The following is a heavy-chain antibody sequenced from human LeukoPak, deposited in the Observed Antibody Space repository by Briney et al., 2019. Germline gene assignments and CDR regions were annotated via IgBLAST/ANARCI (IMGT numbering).Heavy chain of an antibody. CDR1: GYTFTSYD. J-gene: IGHJ6*03. D-gene: IGHD6-13*01. Sequence: ASVKVSCKASGYTFTSYDINWVRQATGQGLEWMGWMNPNSGNTGYAQKFQGRVTITRNTSISTAYMELSSLRSEDTTVYYCARGAYKQLVLLYYYYMGVWGKGTTVTVSS. CDR2: MNPNSGNT. CDR3: ARGAYKQLVLLYYYYMGV. V-gene: IGHV1-8*03.